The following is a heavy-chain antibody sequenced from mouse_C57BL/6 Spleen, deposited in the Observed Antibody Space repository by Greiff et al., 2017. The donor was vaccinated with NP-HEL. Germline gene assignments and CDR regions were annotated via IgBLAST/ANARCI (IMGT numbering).Heavy chain of an antibody. CDR2: IDPENGDT. CDR1: GFNIKDDY. V-gene: IGHV14-4*01. Sequence: EVKLVESGAELVRPGASVKLSCTASGFNIKDDYMHWVKQRPEQGLEWIGWIDPENGDTEYASKFQGKATITADTSSNTAYLQLSSLTSEDTAVYYCTSYGNYGYWGQGTTLTVSS. CDR3: TSYGNYGY. D-gene: IGHD2-1*01. J-gene: IGHJ2*01.